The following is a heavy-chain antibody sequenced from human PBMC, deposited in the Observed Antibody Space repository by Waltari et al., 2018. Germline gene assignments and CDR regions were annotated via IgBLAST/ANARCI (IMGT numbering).Heavy chain of an antibody. Sequence: QITLKESGPTLVKPTQTLTLTCAFSGFSFSTSGVGVGWIRQPPGKALEWLAFVYWDDNKRYSPSLKCRLTITKDTSEDQVVLTMTNMDPVDTATYFCAHRPSHYDIFSGYYNYFDYWGQGILVTVSS. J-gene: IGHJ4*02. CDR3: AHRPSHYDIFSGYYNYFDY. CDR2: VYWDDNK. D-gene: IGHD3-9*01. CDR1: GFSFSTSGVG. V-gene: IGHV2-5*02.